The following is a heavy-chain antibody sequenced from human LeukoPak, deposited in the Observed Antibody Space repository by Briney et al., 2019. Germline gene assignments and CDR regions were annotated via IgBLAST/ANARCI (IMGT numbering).Heavy chain of an antibody. CDR2: IYYSGST. V-gene: IGHV4-59*01. Sequence: SETLSLTCTVSGVSISSYYWSWIRQPPGKGLEWIGYIYYSGSTNYNPSLKSRVTISVDTSKNQFSLKLSSVTAADTAVYYCARDSCGGDCSFDYWGQGTLVTVSS. J-gene: IGHJ4*02. D-gene: IGHD2-21*02. CDR3: ARDSCGGDCSFDY. CDR1: GVSISSYY.